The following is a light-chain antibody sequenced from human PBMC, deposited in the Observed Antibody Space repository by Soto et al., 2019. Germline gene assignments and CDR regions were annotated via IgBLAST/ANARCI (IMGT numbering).Light chain of an antibody. CDR1: QSISNY. V-gene: IGKV1-39*01. J-gene: IGKJ4*01. CDR3: QQSHSTPLT. Sequence: DIQMTPSPSSLSASVGDRVTITCRASQSISNYLHWYRQKPGQAPKLLIYAASHLQNGVASRFSGSGSGTDFTLTITNLQPEDFATYYCQQSHSTPLTFGGGTKVDIK. CDR2: AAS.